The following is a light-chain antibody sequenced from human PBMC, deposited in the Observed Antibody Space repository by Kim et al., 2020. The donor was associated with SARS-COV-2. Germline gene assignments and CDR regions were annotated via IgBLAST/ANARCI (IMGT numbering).Light chain of an antibody. J-gene: IGLJ2*01. CDR2: QDA. Sequence: SYELTQPPSVSVSPGQTATITCSGDKLGDKYVCWYQQRPGQSPVLVIYQDAKRPSGIPERFSGSNSGNTATLTISGTQAIDEADYNCQAWGSSTGRVFGGGTQLTVL. CDR1: KLGDKY. CDR3: QAWGSSTGRV. V-gene: IGLV3-1*01.